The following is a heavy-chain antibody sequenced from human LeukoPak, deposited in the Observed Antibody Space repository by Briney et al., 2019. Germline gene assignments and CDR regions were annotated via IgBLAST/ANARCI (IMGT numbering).Heavy chain of an antibody. CDR3: ARGVGARQGY. CDR1: GYAFTGYY. CDR2: INPNSGGT. J-gene: IGHJ4*02. Sequence: ASVKLSCKASGYAFTGYYMHWVRQAPGQGLEGLGWINPNSGGTNYAQKFQGRVTTTRDTSISTAYMELSRLRSDDTAVYYCARGVGARQGYWGQGTLVTVSS. V-gene: IGHV1-2*02. D-gene: IGHD1-26*01.